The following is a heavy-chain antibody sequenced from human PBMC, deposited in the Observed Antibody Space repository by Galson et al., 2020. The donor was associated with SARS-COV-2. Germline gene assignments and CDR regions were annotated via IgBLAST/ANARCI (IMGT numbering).Heavy chain of an antibody. CDR1: GFTFSSYS. D-gene: IGHD3-22*01. CDR2: ISSSSSYI. Sequence: GGSLRLSCAASGFTFSSYSMNWVRQAPGKGLEWVSSISSSSSYIYYADSVKGRFTISRDNAKNSLYLQMNSLRAEDTAVYYCARDLYYYDSSGHEGARGYWGQGTLVTVSS. CDR3: ARDLYYYDSSGHEGARGY. V-gene: IGHV3-21*01. J-gene: IGHJ4*02.